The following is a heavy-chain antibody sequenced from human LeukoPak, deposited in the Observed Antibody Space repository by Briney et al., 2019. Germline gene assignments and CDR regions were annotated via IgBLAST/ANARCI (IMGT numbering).Heavy chain of an antibody. V-gene: IGHV4-39*01. CDR2: VYYSGSA. CDR1: GGSISNSTYY. Sequence: PSETLSLTCTVSGGSISNSTYYWGWIRQPPGKGLEWVGTVYYSGSAYYNPSPKSRVTISVDTSKNQFSLKLRSVTAADTAVYYCARRILGLYYFDYWGQGSLVTVSS. D-gene: IGHD3/OR15-3a*01. J-gene: IGHJ4*02. CDR3: ARRILGLYYFDY.